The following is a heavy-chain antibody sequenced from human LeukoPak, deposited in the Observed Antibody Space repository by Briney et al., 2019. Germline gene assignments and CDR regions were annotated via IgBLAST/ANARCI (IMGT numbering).Heavy chain of an antibody. CDR2: IKEGGSEK. V-gene: IGHV3-7*01. J-gene: IGHJ4*02. D-gene: IGHD1-26*01. CDR3: ARGGSSRFGY. CDR1: GFTFSSYW. Sequence: GGSLRLSCAASGFTFSSYWMSWVRQAPGKGLEWVANIKEGGSEKYYVESVKGRFAISRDNAKNSLFLQMNSLRGEDTAMYYCARGGSSRFGYWGQGTLVTVSS.